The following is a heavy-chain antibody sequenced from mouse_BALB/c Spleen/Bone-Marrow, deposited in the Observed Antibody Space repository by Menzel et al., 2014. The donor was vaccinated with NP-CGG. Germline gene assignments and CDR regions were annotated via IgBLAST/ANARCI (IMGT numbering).Heavy chain of an antibody. CDR3: ARDKGRVFFDY. CDR2: IRNKANGYTT. J-gene: IGHJ2*01. Sequence: EVMLVESGGGLVQPGGSLRLSCATSGFTFTDYYMNWVRQPPGKALEWLGFIRNKANGYTTEYSASVKSRFTISRDISQNILYLQMNTLRADDSATYYCARDKGRVFFDYWGQGTTLTVSS. CDR1: GFTFTDYY. V-gene: IGHV7-3*02.